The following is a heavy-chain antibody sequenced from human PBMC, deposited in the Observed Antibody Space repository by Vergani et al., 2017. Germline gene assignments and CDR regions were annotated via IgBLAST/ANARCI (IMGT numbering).Heavy chain of an antibody. J-gene: IGHJ6*02. CDR3: ARENYCGGDCYGMDV. CDR2: ISGSGGST. D-gene: IGHD2-21*01. CDR1: GFTFSSYA. Sequence: EVQLLESGGGLVQPGGSLRLSCAASGFTFSSYAMSWVRQAPGKGLEWVSAISGSGGSTYYADSVKGRFTISRYNSKNTLYLQMNSLRAEDTAVYYCARENYCGGDCYGMDVWGQGTTVTVSS. V-gene: IGHV3-23*01.